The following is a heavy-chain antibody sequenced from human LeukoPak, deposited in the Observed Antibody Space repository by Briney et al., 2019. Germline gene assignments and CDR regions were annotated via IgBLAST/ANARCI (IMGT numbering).Heavy chain of an antibody. J-gene: IGHJ4*02. Sequence: PGGSLRLSCAASGFTFSSYGMLWVRQAPGKGLEWVAVISYDGSNKYYADSVKGRFTISRDNSKNTLYLQMNSLRAEDTAVYYCAKDRSTYSYGYADFDYWGQGNLVTVSS. D-gene: IGHD5-18*01. CDR2: ISYDGSNK. CDR1: GFTFSSYG. CDR3: AKDRSTYSYGYADFDY. V-gene: IGHV3-30*18.